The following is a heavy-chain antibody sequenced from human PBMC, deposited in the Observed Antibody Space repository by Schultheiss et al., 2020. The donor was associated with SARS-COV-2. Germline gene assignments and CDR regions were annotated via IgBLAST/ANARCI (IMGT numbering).Heavy chain of an antibody. CDR1: GFTFSNAW. V-gene: IGHV3-23*01. D-gene: IGHD3-10*02. Sequence: GESLKISCAASGFTFSNAWMSWVRQAPGKGLEWVSAISGSGGSTYYADSVKGRFTISRDNSKNTLYLQMNSLRAEDTAVYYCAKDVRGGSVNWGQGTLVTVSS. CDR2: ISGSGGST. J-gene: IGHJ4*02. CDR3: AKDVRGGSVN.